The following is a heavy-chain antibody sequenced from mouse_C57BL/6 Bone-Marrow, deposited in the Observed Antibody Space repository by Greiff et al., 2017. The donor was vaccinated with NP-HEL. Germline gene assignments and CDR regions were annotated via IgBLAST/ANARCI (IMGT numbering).Heavy chain of an antibody. D-gene: IGHD2-2*01. Sequence: VQLQQSGAELVRPGASVKLSCTASGFNIKDYYMHWVKQRPEQGLEWIGRIDPEDGDTEYAPKFQGKATMTADTSSNTAYLQLSSLTSEDTAVYYCTTSGLRRYWYIDVWGTGTTVTVSS. V-gene: IGHV14-1*01. CDR1: GFNIKDYY. CDR3: TTSGLRRYWYIDV. J-gene: IGHJ1*03. CDR2: IDPEDGDT.